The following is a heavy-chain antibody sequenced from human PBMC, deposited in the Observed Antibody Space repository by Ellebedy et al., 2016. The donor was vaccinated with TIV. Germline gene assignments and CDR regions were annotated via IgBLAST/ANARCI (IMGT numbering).Heavy chain of an antibody. CDR2: LDPSDSYT. J-gene: IGHJ4*02. V-gene: IGHV5-10-1*01. Sequence: GESLKISXKGSGYSFTSYWISWVRQMPGKGLEWMGRLDPSDSYTNYSPSFQGHVTISADKSISTAYLQWSSLKASDTAMYYCARQVFDYYDSSGYYHFDYWGQGTLVTVSS. D-gene: IGHD3-22*01. CDR3: ARQVFDYYDSSGYYHFDY. CDR1: GYSFTSYW.